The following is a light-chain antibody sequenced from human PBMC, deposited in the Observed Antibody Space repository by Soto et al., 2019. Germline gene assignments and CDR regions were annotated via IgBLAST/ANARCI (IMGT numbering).Light chain of an antibody. CDR1: SSDVGGYNY. CDR3: TPYAGSNTPVI. CDR2: EVS. V-gene: IGLV2-8*01. Sequence: QSALTQPPSASGSPGQSVTISCTGTSSDVGGYNYVSWYQQHPGKAPKFLIFEVSRRPSGVPDRFSGSKSGNTASLTVSGLQADDEADYYCTPYAGSNTPVIFGGGTKLTAL. J-gene: IGLJ2*01.